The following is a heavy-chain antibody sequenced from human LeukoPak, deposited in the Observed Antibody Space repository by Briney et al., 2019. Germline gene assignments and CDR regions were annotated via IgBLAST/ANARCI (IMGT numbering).Heavy chain of an antibody. V-gene: IGHV3-48*01. CDR3: ARDQYDY. CDR2: ISSSRSTI. J-gene: IGHJ4*02. Sequence: TGGSLRLSCAASGFTFSTFAMIWVRQAPGKGREWGSYISSSRSTIYYADSVKGRFTISRDNAKNSLYLQMNSLRAEDTAVYYCARDQYDYWGQGTLVTVSS. D-gene: IGHD4-11*01. CDR1: GFTFSTFA.